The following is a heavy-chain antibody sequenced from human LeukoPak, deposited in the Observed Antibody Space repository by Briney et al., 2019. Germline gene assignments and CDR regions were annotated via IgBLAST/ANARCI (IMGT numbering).Heavy chain of an antibody. CDR3: ARLRWERGALDY. CDR2: INPNNGDT. J-gene: IGHJ4*02. Sequence: ASVKVSCKAAGYTFSGYFMDWVRQAPGQGLEWMGEINPNNGDTKFAQKFEGRVTMTRDTSITTAYMELSSLKSDDTAVYYCARLRWERGALDYWGQATPVTVSS. CDR1: GYTFSGYF. V-gene: IGHV1-2*02. D-gene: IGHD1-26*01.